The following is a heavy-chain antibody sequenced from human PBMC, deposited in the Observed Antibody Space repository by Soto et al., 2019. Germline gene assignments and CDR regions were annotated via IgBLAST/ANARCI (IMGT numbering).Heavy chain of an antibody. CDR1: GFTFSSYS. Sequence: GGSLRLSCAASGFTFSSYSMNWVRQAPGKGLEWVSSISSSSSYIYYADSVKGRFTISRDNAKNSLYLQMNSLRAEDTAVYYCARGRADYGEAIVYWGQGTLVTVSS. D-gene: IGHD4-17*01. J-gene: IGHJ4*02. CDR3: ARGRADYGEAIVY. CDR2: ISSSSSYI. V-gene: IGHV3-21*01.